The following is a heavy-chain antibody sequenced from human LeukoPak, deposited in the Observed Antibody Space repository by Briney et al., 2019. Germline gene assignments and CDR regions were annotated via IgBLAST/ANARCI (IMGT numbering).Heavy chain of an antibody. V-gene: IGHV1-18*01. CDR2: ISAYNGNT. Sequence: ASVKVSCKASGYTFTSYGISWVRQAPGQGLEWMGWISAYNGNTNYAQKLQGRVTMTTDTSTGTAYMELRSLRSDDTAVYYCAVATISKVGSDYWGQGTLVTVSS. CDR3: AVATISKVGSDY. D-gene: IGHD5-12*01. CDR1: GYTFTSYG. J-gene: IGHJ4*02.